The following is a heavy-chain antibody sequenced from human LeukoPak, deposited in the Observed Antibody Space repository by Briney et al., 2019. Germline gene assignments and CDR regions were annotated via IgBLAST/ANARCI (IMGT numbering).Heavy chain of an antibody. J-gene: IGHJ5*02. V-gene: IGHV1-2*06. CDR1: GYTFTGYY. Sequence: ASVKVSSKASGYTFTGYYMHWVRQAPGQGLEWMRRINPNSGGTNYAQKFQGRVTMTRYTSISTAYMELSRLRSDDTAVYYCARGAYGSGSYYSNWFDPWGQRTLVTVSS. CDR2: INPNSGGT. D-gene: IGHD3-10*01. CDR3: ARGAYGSGSYYSNWFDP.